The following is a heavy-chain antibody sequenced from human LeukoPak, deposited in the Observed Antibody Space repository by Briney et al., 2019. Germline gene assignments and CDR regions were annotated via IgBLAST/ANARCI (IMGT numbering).Heavy chain of an antibody. CDR1: GFTFSSYG. D-gene: IGHD3-22*01. J-gene: IGHJ4*02. V-gene: IGHV3-23*01. CDR2: ISGSGGST. Sequence: GGSLRLSCAASGFTFSSYGMSWVRQAPGKGLEWVSAISGSGGSTYYADSVKGRFTISRDNSKNTLYLQMNSLRAEDTAVYYCAKAYDSSGDYFDYWGQGTLVTVSS. CDR3: AKAYDSSGDYFDY.